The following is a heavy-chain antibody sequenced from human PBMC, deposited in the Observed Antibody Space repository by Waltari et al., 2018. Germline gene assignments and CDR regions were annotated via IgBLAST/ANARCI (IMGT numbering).Heavy chain of an antibody. V-gene: IGHV4-38-2*01. Sequence: QVQLQESGPGLVKPSETLSLTCAVSGYSISSGYYWGWIRQPPGKGLEWIGSIYHSGSTYYNPSLKSRVTISVDTSKNQFSLKLSSVTAADTAVYYCARNWGDGGYWGQGTLVTVSS. CDR1: GYSISSGYY. CDR2: IYHSGST. CDR3: ARNWGDGGY. D-gene: IGHD7-27*01. J-gene: IGHJ4*02.